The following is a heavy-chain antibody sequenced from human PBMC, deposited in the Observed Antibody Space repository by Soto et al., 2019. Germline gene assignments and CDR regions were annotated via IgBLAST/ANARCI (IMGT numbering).Heavy chain of an antibody. V-gene: IGHV4-59*01. D-gene: IGHD6-13*01. CDR2: IYYSGST. J-gene: IGHJ4*02. Sequence: PSETVSRTCTVSGGSISRYYCSWIRQPPGKGLEWIGYIYYSGSTNYNPSLKSRVTISVDTSKNQFSLKLSSVTAADTAVYYCARLRQQLVRGELWFDYWGQGTLVTVSS. CDR3: ARLRQQLVRGELWFDY. CDR1: GGSISRYY.